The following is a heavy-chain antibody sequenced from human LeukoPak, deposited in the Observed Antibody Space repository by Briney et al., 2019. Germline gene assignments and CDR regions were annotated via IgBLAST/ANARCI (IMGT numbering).Heavy chain of an antibody. D-gene: IGHD2-2*01. J-gene: IGHJ3*02. V-gene: IGHV4-59*01. CDR2: LSHSGSS. CDR1: GASISNYY. CDR3: ARARYANAWYAFDI. Sequence: PSETLSLTCTVSGASISNYYWSWIRRPPGRGLEWIAYLSHSGSSDSNPSLTSRVTTLVDTSKNQFSLKLTSVTAADTAVYYCARARYANAWYAFDIWGHGTMVTVSS.